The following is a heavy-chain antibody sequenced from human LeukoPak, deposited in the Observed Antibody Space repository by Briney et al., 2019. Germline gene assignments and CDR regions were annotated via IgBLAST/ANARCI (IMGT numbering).Heavy chain of an antibody. CDR1: GGSISSGGYY. CDR3: ARDSGYSYGLYYYYYGMDV. D-gene: IGHD5-18*01. V-gene: IGHV4-31*03. Sequence: PSETLSLTCTVSGGSISSGGYYWSWIRQHPGKGLEWIGYIYYSGSTYYNPSLKSRVTISVDTSKNQFSLKLSSVTAADTAVYYCARDSGYSYGLYYYYYGMDVWGQGTTVTVSS. CDR2: IYYSGST. J-gene: IGHJ6*02.